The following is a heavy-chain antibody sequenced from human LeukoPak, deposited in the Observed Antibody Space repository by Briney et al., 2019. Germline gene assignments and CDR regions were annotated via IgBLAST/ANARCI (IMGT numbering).Heavy chain of an antibody. V-gene: IGHV3-48*01. D-gene: IGHD3-16*01. CDR1: GFTFRSFA. Sequence: GGSLRLSCTASGFTFRSFAMNWVRQAPGKGLEWVSYISSTSTTIYYADSVKGRFTSSRDNDKSSLYLQMTSLTGEDTGVYYCARDSWGGGTQVDYWGQGTRVTVSS. CDR3: ARDSWGGGTQVDY. J-gene: IGHJ4*02. CDR2: ISSTSTTI.